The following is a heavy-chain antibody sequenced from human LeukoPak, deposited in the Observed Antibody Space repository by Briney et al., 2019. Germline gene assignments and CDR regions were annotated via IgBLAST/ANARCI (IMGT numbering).Heavy chain of an antibody. D-gene: IGHD3-22*01. CDR3: ARDQVDYDIPDHFDY. V-gene: IGHV4-30-2*01. J-gene: IGHJ4*02. Sequence: SETLSLTCKVSGDSLSSSTCSWSWIRQPPGKGLEWIGYISQSGNSYFTPSLKSRATISVDRSKNHFSLTLISVTAADTAVYYCARDQVDYDIPDHFDYWGKGTLVTVSS. CDR1: GDSLSSSTCS. CDR2: ISQSGNS.